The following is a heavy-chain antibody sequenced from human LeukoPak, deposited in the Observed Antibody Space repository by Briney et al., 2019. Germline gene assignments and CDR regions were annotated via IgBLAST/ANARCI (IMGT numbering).Heavy chain of an antibody. CDR2: ISGEGGATT. J-gene: IGHJ4*02. CDR3: ARGVLLAY. CDR1: GFTFSSYA. V-gene: IGHV3-23*01. D-gene: IGHD3-16*01. Sequence: GGSLRLSCAASGFTFSSYAMSWVRQAPGKGLEWVSAISGEGGATTYYADSVKGRFTISRDNSKNTLYLQMNSLRAEDTAVYYCARGVLLAYWGQGTLVTVSP.